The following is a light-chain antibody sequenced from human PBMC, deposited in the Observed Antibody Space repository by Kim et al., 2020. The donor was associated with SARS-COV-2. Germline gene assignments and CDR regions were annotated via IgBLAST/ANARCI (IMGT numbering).Light chain of an antibody. Sequence: QSALTQPASVSGSPGQSITISCTGSSSDVGGSDYVSWYQQHPGKAPKLMIYDVTKRPSGVSNRFSGSKSANTASLTISGLQAEDEADYYCSSYTSTSTFVFGTGTKVTVL. J-gene: IGLJ1*01. CDR2: DVT. CDR3: SSYTSTSTFV. V-gene: IGLV2-14*01. CDR1: SSDVGGSDY.